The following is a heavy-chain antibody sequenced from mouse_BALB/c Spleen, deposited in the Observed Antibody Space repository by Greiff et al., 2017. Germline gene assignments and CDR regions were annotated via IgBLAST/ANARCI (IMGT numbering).Heavy chain of an antibody. CDR2: ISNGGGST. CDR1: GFTFSSYT. D-gene: IGHD1-2*01. V-gene: IGHV5-12-2*01. J-gene: IGHJ3*01. CDR3: ARHVGTTAPWFAY. Sequence: EVKVEESGGGLVQPGGSLKLSCAASGFTFSSYTMSWVRQTPEKRLEWVAYISNGGGSTYYPDTVKGRFTISRDNAKNTLYLQMSSLKSEDTAMYYCARHVGTTAPWFAYWGQGTLVTVSA.